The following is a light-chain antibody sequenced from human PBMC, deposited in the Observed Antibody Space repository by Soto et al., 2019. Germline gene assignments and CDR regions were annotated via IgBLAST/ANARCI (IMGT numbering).Light chain of an antibody. CDR1: SSDVGSYNL. J-gene: IGLJ2*01. CDR2: EGS. Sequence: QSVLTPSASVSGSPGQSITISCTGTSSDVGSYNLVSWYQQHPGKAPKLMIYEGSKRPSGVSNRFSGSKSGNTASLTISGLQAEDEADYYCCSYAGSSTFVVFGGGTQLTVL. CDR3: CSYAGSSTFVV. V-gene: IGLV2-23*01.